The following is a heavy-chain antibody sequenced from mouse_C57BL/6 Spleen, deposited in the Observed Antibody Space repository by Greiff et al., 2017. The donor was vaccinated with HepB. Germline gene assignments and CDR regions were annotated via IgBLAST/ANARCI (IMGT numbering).Heavy chain of an antibody. J-gene: IGHJ2*01. CDR1: GFTFSDYY. V-gene: IGHV5-16*01. CDR3: ARSTTGTLDY. Sequence: EVHLVESEGGLVQPGSSMKLSCTASGFTFSDYYMAWVRQVPEKGLEWVAIINYDGSSTYYLDSLKSRFIISRDNAKNILYLQMSSLKSEDTATYYCARSTTGTLDYWGQGTTLTVAS. D-gene: IGHD1-2*01. CDR2: INYDGSST.